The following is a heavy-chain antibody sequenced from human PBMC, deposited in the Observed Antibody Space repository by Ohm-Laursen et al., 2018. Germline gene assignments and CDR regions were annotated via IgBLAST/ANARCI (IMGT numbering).Heavy chain of an antibody. Sequence: SLRLSCAASGFTFSNYWMSWVRQAPGKGLEWVANIKEDGSEKYYVDSVKGRFTISRDYAKNLLYLQMNNLGAEDTAVYFCARAPVRRGWYLHFDYWGQGTLVTVSS. CDR3: ARAPVRRGWYLHFDY. CDR2: IKEDGSEK. J-gene: IGHJ4*02. D-gene: IGHD6-19*01. V-gene: IGHV3-7*01. CDR1: GFTFSNYW.